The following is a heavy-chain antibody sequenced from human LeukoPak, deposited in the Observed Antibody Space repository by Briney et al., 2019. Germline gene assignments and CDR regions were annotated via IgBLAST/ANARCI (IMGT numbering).Heavy chain of an antibody. CDR1: GYTFTSYD. CDR3: ARPGIAVAGLDY. J-gene: IGHJ4*02. V-gene: IGHV1-8*03. D-gene: IGHD6-19*01. Sequence: ASVKVSCKASGYTFTSYDINWVRQATGQGLEWMGWMNPNSGNTGYAQKFQGRVTITRNTSISTAYMELSSVTAADTAVYYCARPGIAVAGLDYWGQGTLVTVSS. CDR2: MNPNSGNT.